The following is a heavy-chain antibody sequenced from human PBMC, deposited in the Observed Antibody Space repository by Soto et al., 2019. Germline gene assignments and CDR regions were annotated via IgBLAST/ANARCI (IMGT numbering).Heavy chain of an antibody. CDR3: ASSSTTYYDFWGKRGPFSHYYYYYGMDV. D-gene: IGHD3-3*01. J-gene: IGHJ6*02. CDR2: IYYSGST. V-gene: IGHV4-61*01. CDR1: GGSVSSGSYY. Sequence: PSETLSLTCTVSGGSVSSGSYYWSWIRQPPGKGLEWIGYIYYSGSTNYNPSLKSRVTISVDTCKNQFSLKLSSVTAADTAVYYCASSSTTYYDFWGKRGPFSHYYYYYGMDVWGQGTTVTVSS.